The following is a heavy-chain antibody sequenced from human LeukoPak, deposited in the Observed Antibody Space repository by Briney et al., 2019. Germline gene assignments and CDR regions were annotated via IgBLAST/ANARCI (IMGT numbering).Heavy chain of an antibody. CDR3: AISPGYCSPSGPDWYFDL. CDR1: GYSISSGFY. CDR2: VFHSGST. D-gene: IGHD2-21*01. Sequence: SETLSLTCDVSGYSISSGFYWGWIRQPPGKGLEWIGSVFHSGSTYYNPSLKGRVTISVDTSNNQFSLKLSSVTATDTAVYYCAISPGYCSPSGPDWYFDLWGRGTLVTVSS. V-gene: IGHV4-38-2*01. J-gene: IGHJ2*01.